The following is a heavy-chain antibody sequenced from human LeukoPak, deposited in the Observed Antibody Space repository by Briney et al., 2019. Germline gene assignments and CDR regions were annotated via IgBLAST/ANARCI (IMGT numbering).Heavy chain of an antibody. CDR1: GFTFTIFG. D-gene: IGHD6-6*01. V-gene: IGHV3-48*01. CDR2: IDARSGIT. CDR3: ASMSIAATDAFDI. Sequence: GGSLRLSCAASGFTFTIFGFNWVRQAPGKVPEWVSYIDARSGITYYADSVQGRFTISRDNAQESVFLQMNSLRADDTAVYYCASMSIAATDAFDIWGQGTMVTVSS. J-gene: IGHJ3*02.